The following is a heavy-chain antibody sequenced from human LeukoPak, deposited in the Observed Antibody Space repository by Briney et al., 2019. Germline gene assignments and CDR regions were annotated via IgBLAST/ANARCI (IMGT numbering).Heavy chain of an antibody. CDR3: AKSFRITMVRGVIDY. V-gene: IGHV3-30*02. J-gene: IGHJ4*02. CDR2: IRYDGSNK. D-gene: IGHD3-10*01. CDR1: GFTFSSYG. Sequence: GGSLRLSCAASGFTFSSYGMYWVRQSPGKGLEWVAFIRYDGSNKYYADSVKGRFTISRDNSKNTLYLQMNSLRAEDTAVYYCAKSFRITMVRGVIDYWGQGTLVTVSS.